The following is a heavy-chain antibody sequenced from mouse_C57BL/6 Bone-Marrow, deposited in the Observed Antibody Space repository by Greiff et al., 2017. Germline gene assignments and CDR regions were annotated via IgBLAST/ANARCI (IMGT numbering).Heavy chain of an antibody. J-gene: IGHJ4*01. CDR1: GYTFTSYW. CDR3: ASTGYAMDY. CDR2: IDPSDSYT. Sequence: QVQLQQPGAELVMPGASVKLSCKASGYTFTSYWMHWVKQRPGQGLEWIGEIDPSDSYTNYNQKFKGKSTLTVDKSSSTAYMQLSRLTSEDSAVYYCASTGYAMDYWGQGTSVTVSS. V-gene: IGHV1-69*01.